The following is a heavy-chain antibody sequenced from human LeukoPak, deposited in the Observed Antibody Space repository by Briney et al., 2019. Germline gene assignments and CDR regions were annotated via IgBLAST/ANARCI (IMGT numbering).Heavy chain of an antibody. D-gene: IGHD3-22*01. CDR1: GFTFSSNW. Sequence: PSGGSLRLSCAASGFTFSSNWMHWVRQAPGKGLLWVSRISSDGSTTTYADSVKGRFTISRDNAKNTLYLQMNSLRAEDTAFYYCARGPYYYDSSAYYPSWGQGTLVTVSS. CDR3: ARGPYYYDSSAYYPS. CDR2: ISSDGSTT. J-gene: IGHJ5*02. V-gene: IGHV3-74*01.